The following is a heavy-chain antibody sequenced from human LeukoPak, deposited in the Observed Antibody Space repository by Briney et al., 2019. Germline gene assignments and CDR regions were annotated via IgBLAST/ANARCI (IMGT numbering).Heavy chain of an antibody. CDR3: ARFRLLWFGELYDAFDI. J-gene: IGHJ3*02. Sequence: SETLSLTCAVYGGFFSGYYWSWIRQPPGKGLEWIGEINHSGSTNYNPSLKSRVTISVDTSKNQFSLKLSSVTAADTAVYYCARFRLLWFGELYDAFDIWGQGTMVTVSS. CDR1: GGFFSGYY. CDR2: INHSGST. D-gene: IGHD3-10*01. V-gene: IGHV4-34*01.